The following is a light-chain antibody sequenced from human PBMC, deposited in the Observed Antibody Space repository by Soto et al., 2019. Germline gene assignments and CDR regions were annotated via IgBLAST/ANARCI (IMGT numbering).Light chain of an antibody. CDR2: AAS. V-gene: IGKV3-15*01. CDR1: QSIGSN. Sequence: ILMTQSPVTLSVSPGDSATLSCRASQSIGSNLAWYQQKPGQAPRLLIYAASTRVTALPGRFNGRGSGTEFTLTIRGLQSEDFAIYYCQHYTNWPPITFGQGTRLEIK. CDR3: QHYTNWPPIT. J-gene: IGKJ5*01.